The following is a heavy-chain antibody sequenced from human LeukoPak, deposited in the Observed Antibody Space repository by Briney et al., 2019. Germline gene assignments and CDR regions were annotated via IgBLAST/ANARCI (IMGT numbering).Heavy chain of an antibody. V-gene: IGHV3-23*01. CDR2: ISGSGGST. D-gene: IGHD6-13*01. CDR3: LAARHRRGLAAAGGFDY. J-gene: IGHJ4*02. CDR1: GFTFSSYA. Sequence: GGSLRLSCAASGFTFSSYAMSWARQAPGKGLEWVSAISGSGGSTYYADSVKGRFTISRDNSKNTLYLQMNSLRAEDTAVYYCLAARHRRGLAAAGGFDYWGQGTLVTVSS.